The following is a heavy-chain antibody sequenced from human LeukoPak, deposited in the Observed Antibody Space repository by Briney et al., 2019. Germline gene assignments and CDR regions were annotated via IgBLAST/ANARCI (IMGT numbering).Heavy chain of an antibody. J-gene: IGHJ4*02. V-gene: IGHV1-2*02. CDR2: INPNSGGK. CDR3: ARIAGFGELFYYFDY. D-gene: IGHD3-10*01. CDR1: GYTLTGYY. Sequence: ASVTVSCKSSGYTLTGYYMHWVRQPPGQGLDGMGGINPNSGGKNYAQKFQGRVTMPRDTSISPAYMELSRLRSDDTAVYYCARIAGFGELFYYFDYWGQGTLVTVSS.